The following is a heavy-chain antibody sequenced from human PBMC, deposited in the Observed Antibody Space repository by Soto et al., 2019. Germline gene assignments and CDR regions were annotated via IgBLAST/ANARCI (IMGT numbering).Heavy chain of an antibody. V-gene: IGHV2-5*02. D-gene: IGHD1-1*01. J-gene: IGHJ4*02. CDR1: GFSLTSRPMG. CDR2: IYWDDDK. Sequence: QITLKESGPTRVKPTQTLTLTCTFSGFSLTSRPMGVGWIRQPPGKALEWLVFIYWDDDKRYSPSLKNRLTIIKDTSGNQVVLTMTNMDPLDTATYYCAHRLSGFNWNGGYFDYWGQGALVTVSS. CDR3: AHRLSGFNWNGGYFDY.